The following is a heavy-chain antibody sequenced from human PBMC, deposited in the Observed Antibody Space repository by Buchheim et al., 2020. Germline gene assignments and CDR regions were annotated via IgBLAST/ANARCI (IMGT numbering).Heavy chain of an antibody. J-gene: IGHJ4*02. CDR2: TFYSGST. CDR3: ARTVSKWDYYFDY. Sequence: QVQLQESGPGLVKPSQTLSLSCVVSGGSISRGGYYWSWIRQHPGKGLEWIGYTFYSGSTSYNQSLKSRVSISEDTSKNQFSLKLKSVTAADTAVYYCARTVSKWDYYFDYWGQG. D-gene: IGHD1-26*01. CDR1: GGSISRGGYY. V-gene: IGHV4-31*11.